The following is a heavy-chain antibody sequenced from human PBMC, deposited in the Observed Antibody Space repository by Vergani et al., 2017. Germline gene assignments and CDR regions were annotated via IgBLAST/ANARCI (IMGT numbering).Heavy chain of an antibody. CDR2: IYHTGSA. D-gene: IGHD6-25*01. J-gene: IGHJ6*03. CDR1: GGSITSGYY. Sequence: QVQLQESGPGLVKPSETLSLTCTVSGGSITSGYYWGWIRQPPGRGLEWIGSIYHTGSAYYNPSLRSRLTISVDTSQNQFSLKLRSVTAADTAVYYCARVDTQVPATSHFYYMDVWGKGTTVVVSS. CDR3: ARVDTQVPATSHFYYMDV. V-gene: IGHV4-38-2*02.